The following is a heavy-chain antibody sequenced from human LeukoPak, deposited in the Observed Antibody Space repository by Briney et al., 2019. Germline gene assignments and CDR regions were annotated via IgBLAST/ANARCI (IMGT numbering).Heavy chain of an antibody. D-gene: IGHD2-2*01. CDR3: ARDSCRASCLDNWFDP. CDR1: GYTFTSYY. Sequence: ASVKVSCTASGYTFTSYYMHWVRQAPGQGLEWMGIINPSGGSTSYAQKFQGRVTMTRDTSTSTVYMELSSLRSEDTAVYYCARDSCRASCLDNWFDPWGQGTLVTVSS. V-gene: IGHV1-46*01. CDR2: INPSGGST. J-gene: IGHJ5*02.